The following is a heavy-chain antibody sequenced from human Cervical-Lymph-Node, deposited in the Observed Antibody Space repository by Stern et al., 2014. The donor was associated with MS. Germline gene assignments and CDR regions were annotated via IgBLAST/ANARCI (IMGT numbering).Heavy chain of an antibody. V-gene: IGHV3-30*01. CDR1: GFTFSYHA. CDR2: ISYDGSDT. J-gene: IGHJ4*02. CDR3: ARGGAVTSSDYYLDY. D-gene: IGHD2-21*02. Sequence: VQLEESGGGVVQPGRSLRLSCAASGFTFSYHAMHWVRQAPGKGLEWVALISYDGSDTNDADSVKGRFTISRDNSRNTLYLQMNSLRVDDTAVYYCARGGAVTSSDYYLDYWGQGILVTVSS.